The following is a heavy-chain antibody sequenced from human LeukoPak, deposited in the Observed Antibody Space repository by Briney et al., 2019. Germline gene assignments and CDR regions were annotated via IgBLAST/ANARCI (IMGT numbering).Heavy chain of an antibody. CDR1: GFTFSLYA. CDR3: AKVQVPFYYDSSGYYFDAFDI. V-gene: IGHV3-23*01. Sequence: GGSLRLSCAASGFTFSLYAMTWVRQAPGKGLEWVSAISGSGGSTYYADSVKGRFTISRDNSKNTLYLQMNSLRAEDTAVYYCAKVQVPFYYDSSGYYFDAFDIWGQGTMVTVSS. J-gene: IGHJ3*02. CDR2: ISGSGGST. D-gene: IGHD3-22*01.